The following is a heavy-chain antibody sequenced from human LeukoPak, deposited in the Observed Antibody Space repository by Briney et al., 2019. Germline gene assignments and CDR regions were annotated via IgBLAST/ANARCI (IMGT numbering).Heavy chain of an antibody. CDR2: ISYDGSNK. CDR3: ARDELGYFDY. CDR1: GFTFSSYA. D-gene: IGHD1-7*01. Sequence: GRSLRLSCAASGFTFSSYAMHWVRQAPGKGLEWVAVISYDGSNKYYADSVKGRFTISRDNSKNTLYLQMNSLRAEDTAVYYCARDELGYFDYWGQGTLVTVSS. J-gene: IGHJ4*02. V-gene: IGHV3-30-3*01.